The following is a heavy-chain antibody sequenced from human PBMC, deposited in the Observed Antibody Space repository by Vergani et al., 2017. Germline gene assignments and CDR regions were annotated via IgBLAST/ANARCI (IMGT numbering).Heavy chain of an antibody. CDR3: ARESYGGNSGPYYFDY. J-gene: IGHJ4*02. V-gene: IGHV3-33*01. CDR2: IWYDGSNK. CDR1: GFTFSSYG. Sequence: QLQLVESGGGVVQPGRSLRLSCAASGFTFSSYGMHWVRQAPGKGLEWVAVIWYDGSNKYYADSVKGRFTISRDNSKNTLYLQMNSRRAEDTAVYYCARESYGGNSGPYYFDYWGQGTLVTVSS. D-gene: IGHD4-23*01.